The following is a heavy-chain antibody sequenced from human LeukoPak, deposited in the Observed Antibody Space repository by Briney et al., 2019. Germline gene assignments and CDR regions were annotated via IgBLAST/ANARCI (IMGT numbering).Heavy chain of an antibody. J-gene: IGHJ4*02. CDR1: GFTFSSYW. Sequence: GGSLRLSCAASGFTFSSYWMGWVRQAPGKGLEWVANIKQDGSEKYYVDSGKGRFTISTNKAKNSLYLQMNSLRAEDTAVYYCARDIGDSYGYGFDYWGQGTLVTVSS. V-gene: IGHV3-7*01. CDR3: ARDIGDSYGYGFDY. D-gene: IGHD5-18*01. CDR2: IKQDGSEK.